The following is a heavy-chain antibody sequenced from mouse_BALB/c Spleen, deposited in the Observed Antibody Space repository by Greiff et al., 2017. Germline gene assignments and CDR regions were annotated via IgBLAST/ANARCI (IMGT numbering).Heavy chain of an antibody. J-gene: IGHJ2*01. Sequence: DVQLVESGGGLVKPGGSLKLSCAASGFTFSSYAMSWVRQTPEKRLEWVASISSGGSTYYPDSVKGRFTISRDNARNILYLQMSSLRSEDTAMYYCARGGTTVVEGYFDYWGQGTTLTVSS. V-gene: IGHV5-6-5*01. D-gene: IGHD1-1*01. CDR3: ARGGTTVVEGYFDY. CDR1: GFTFSSYA. CDR2: ISSGGST.